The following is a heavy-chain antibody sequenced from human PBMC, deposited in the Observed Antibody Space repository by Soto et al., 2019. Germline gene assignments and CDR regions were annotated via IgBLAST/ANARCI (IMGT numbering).Heavy chain of an antibody. CDR1: GFSFSTFG. J-gene: IGHJ6*02. V-gene: IGHV3-33*01. Sequence: PGGSLRLSCAASGFSFSTFGMHWVRQAPGKGLEWVAVIWYDGSNRYYADSVKGRFTISRDNSRNTLYLQMSSLRAEDTAVHYCARDQRGYSIYYFGMDVWGQGTTVTVSS. D-gene: IGHD2-15*01. CDR3: ARDQRGYSIYYFGMDV. CDR2: IWYDGSNR.